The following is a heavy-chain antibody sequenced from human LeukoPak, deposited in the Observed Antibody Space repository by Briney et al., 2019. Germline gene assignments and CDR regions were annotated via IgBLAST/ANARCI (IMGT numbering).Heavy chain of an antibody. CDR3: AREGRTNSYGFPHQLDY. CDR1: GYTFTSYA. CDR2: INAGNGNT. Sequence: ASVKVSCKASGYTFTSYAMHWVRQAPGQRLEWMGWINAGNGNTKYSQKFQGRVTITRDTSASTAYMELSSLRSEDTAVYYCAREGRTNSYGFPHQLDYWGQGTLVTVSS. J-gene: IGHJ4*02. V-gene: IGHV1-3*01. D-gene: IGHD5-18*01.